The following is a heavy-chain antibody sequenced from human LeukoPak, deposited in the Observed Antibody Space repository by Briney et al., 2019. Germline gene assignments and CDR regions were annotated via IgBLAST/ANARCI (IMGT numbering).Heavy chain of an antibody. D-gene: IGHD5-18*01. Sequence: SETLSLTCAVYGGSFSGYYWSWIRQPPGKGLEWIGEINHSGSTNYNPSLKSRVTISVDTSKNQFSLKLSSVTAADTAVYYCARGARGYSYGGDFDYWGQGTLVTVSS. CDR1: GGSFSGYY. CDR2: INHSGST. CDR3: ARGARGYSYGGDFDY. V-gene: IGHV4-34*01. J-gene: IGHJ4*02.